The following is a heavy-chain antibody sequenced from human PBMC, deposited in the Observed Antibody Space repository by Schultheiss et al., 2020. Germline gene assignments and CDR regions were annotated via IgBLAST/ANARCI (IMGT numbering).Heavy chain of an antibody. V-gene: IGHV4-59*12. J-gene: IGHJ5*02. Sequence: LSLTCTVSGGSISSYYWSWIRQPPGKGLEWIGYIYYSGRTYYNPSLKSRVTISVDMSKNQFSLKLSSVTAADTAVYYCARDLSVSVGPNWFDPWGQGILVTVSS. D-gene: IGHD5/OR15-5a*01. CDR2: IYYSGRT. CDR3: ARDLSVSVGPNWFDP. CDR1: GGSISSYY.